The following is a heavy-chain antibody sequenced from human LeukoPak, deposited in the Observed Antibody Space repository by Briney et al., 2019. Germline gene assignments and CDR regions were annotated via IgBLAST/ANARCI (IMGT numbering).Heavy chain of an antibody. D-gene: IGHD5-24*01. V-gene: IGHV3-48*01. Sequence: PGGSLRLSCAASGFTFSSYSMNWVRQAPGKGLEWVSYISSSSSTIYYADSVKGRFTISRDNAKNSLYLQVNSLRAEDTAIYYCARMSRDAYFDFWGQGTLVTVSS. CDR1: GFTFSSYS. J-gene: IGHJ4*02. CDR3: ARMSRDAYFDF. CDR2: ISSSSSTI.